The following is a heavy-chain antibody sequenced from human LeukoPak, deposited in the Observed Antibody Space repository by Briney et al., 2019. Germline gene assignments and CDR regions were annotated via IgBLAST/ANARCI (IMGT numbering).Heavy chain of an antibody. V-gene: IGHV3-64*01. CDR2: ISSNGGST. Sequence: GGSLRLSRAASGFTFSSYAMHWVRQAPGKGLEYVSTISSNGGSTYYANSVKGRFTISRDNSKNTLYLQMGSLRAEDMAAYYCARALTFYYSDAFDIWGQGTMVTVSS. D-gene: IGHD2/OR15-2a*01. J-gene: IGHJ3*02. CDR3: ARALTFYYSDAFDI. CDR1: GFTFSSYA.